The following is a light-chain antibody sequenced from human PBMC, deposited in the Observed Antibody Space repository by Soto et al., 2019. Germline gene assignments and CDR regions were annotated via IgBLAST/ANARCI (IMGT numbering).Light chain of an antibody. CDR2: VNT. CDR3: QSYDTSLSDWV. CDR1: SSNIGAGYD. V-gene: IGLV1-40*01. J-gene: IGLJ3*02. Sequence: QSVLTQPPSVSGAPGQRVTISCTGSSSNIGAGYDVHWYQQLPGTAPKLLIYVNTNRPSGAPDRFSGSKSGTSASLAIIGLQAEDEADYYCQSYDTSLSDWVFGGGTKVTVL.